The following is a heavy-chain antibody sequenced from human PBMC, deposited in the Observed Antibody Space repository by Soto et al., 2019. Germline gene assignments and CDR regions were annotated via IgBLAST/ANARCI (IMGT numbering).Heavy chain of an antibody. CDR1: GFTFSSYS. Sequence: GGSLRLSCAASGFTFSSYSMNWVRQAPGKGLEWVSYISSSSSTIYYADSVKGRFTISRDNAKNSLYLQMNSLRDEDTAVYYCAREVRWGMVRFLEYYYGMDVWGQGTTVTVSS. V-gene: IGHV3-48*02. CDR2: ISSSSSTI. J-gene: IGHJ6*02. CDR3: AREVRWGMVRFLEYYYGMDV. D-gene: IGHD3-3*01.